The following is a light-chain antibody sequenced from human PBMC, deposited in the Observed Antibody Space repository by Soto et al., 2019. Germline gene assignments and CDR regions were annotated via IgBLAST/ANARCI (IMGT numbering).Light chain of an antibody. CDR1: TSDVGRYNY. J-gene: IGLJ3*02. CDR3: SSYTSTITLVV. Sequence: QSALTQPASVSGSPGQSITISCSGTTSDVGRYNYVSWYQHHPGKAPKLMIYEVSNRPSGVSNRFSGSKSGNTASLTISGLQAEDEAHYYCSSYTSTITLVVFGGGTQLTVL. CDR2: EVS. V-gene: IGLV2-14*01.